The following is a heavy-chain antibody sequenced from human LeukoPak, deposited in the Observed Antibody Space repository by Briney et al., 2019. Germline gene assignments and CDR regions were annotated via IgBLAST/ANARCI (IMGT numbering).Heavy chain of an antibody. CDR2: MSGSGGST. D-gene: IGHD1-26*01. CDR3: AKDGIVGAIPPGYFDY. Sequence: PGGSLRLSCAASGFTFTNYAMNWVRQAPGKGLEWVSGMSGSGGSTYYADSVKGRFTISRDNSKNTLYLQMNSLRAEDTAVYYCAKDGIVGAIPPGYFDYWGQGTLVTVSS. V-gene: IGHV3-23*01. CDR1: GFTFTNYA. J-gene: IGHJ4*02.